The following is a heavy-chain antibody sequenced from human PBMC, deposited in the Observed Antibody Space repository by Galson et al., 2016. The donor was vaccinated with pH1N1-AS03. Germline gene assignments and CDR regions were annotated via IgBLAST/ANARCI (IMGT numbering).Heavy chain of an antibody. CDR1: GVSVSSYH. V-gene: IGHV4-4*07. CDR3: ARLPHNDNPGFDY. Sequence: LSLTCTVSGVSVSSYHWSWIRQSAGKGLEWIGRMYGSGFTSYNPSLRSRVTMSVDRSKNQLSLRVTSVTAADTAIYYCARLPHNDNPGFDYWGQGTLVTVSS. J-gene: IGHJ4*02. D-gene: IGHD1-14*01. CDR2: MYGSGFT.